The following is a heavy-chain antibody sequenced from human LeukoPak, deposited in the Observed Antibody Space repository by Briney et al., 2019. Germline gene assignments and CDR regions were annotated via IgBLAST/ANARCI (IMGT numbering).Heavy chain of an antibody. CDR2: IYPGDSDS. V-gene: IGHV5-51*01. Sequence: GESLKISCKGAGCSFTSYWIGWVRQMPGKGLEWMGMIYPGDSDSRYSPSFQGQVTISADKSISTAYLQWSSLKASATAMYYCARHGSLCESGSSGYDCHPGNFDYWGQGTLVTVSS. D-gene: IGHD5-12*01. J-gene: IGHJ4*02. CDR1: GCSFTSYW. CDR3: ARHGSLCESGSSGYDCHPGNFDY.